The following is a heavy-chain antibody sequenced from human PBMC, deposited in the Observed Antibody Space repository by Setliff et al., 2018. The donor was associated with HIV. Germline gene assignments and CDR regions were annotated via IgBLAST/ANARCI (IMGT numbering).Heavy chain of an antibody. CDR1: GFSLRTGGVG. CDR2: IYWNDDE. Sequence: SGPTLVNPTQTLTLTCSFSGFSLRTGGVGVGWVRQPPGKALEWLALIYWNDDERYSPSLESRLTIAKDTSKNQVVLTMTNMDPVDTATYYCAHFDKFWFDSSGYDNWFDPWGQGTLVTVSS. V-gene: IGHV2-5*01. D-gene: IGHD3-22*01. J-gene: IGHJ5*02. CDR3: AHFDKFWFDSSGYDNWFDP.